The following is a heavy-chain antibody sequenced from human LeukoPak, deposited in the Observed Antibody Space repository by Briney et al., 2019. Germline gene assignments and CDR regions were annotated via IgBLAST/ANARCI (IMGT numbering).Heavy chain of an antibody. CDR1: GFTFNNYA. CDR3: VSLGYSSSSVRY. CDR2: ISGSGGNT. V-gene: IGHV3-23*01. Sequence: GGSLRLSCAASGFTFNNYAMNWVRQAPGKGLEWVSSISGSGGNTYYADSVKGRFTISRDNSKNTLYLQMNSLRAEDTAVYFCVSLGYSSSSVRYWGQGTLVTVSS. J-gene: IGHJ4*02. D-gene: IGHD6-6*01.